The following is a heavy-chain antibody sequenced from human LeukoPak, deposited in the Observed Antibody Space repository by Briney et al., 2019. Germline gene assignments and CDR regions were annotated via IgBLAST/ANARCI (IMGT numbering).Heavy chain of an antibody. CDR1: RFTFSSYG. CDR3: ARDGYTQRAYYYYYYMDV. Sequence: WGSLRLSCAASRFTFSSYGMHWVRQAPGKGLEWVAFILYDGSNIYYADSVKGRFTISRDNAKNSLYLQMNSLRAEDTAVYYCARDGYTQRAYYYYYYMDVWGKGTTVTISS. V-gene: IGHV3-30*02. J-gene: IGHJ6*03. CDR2: ILYDGSNI. D-gene: IGHD5-24*01.